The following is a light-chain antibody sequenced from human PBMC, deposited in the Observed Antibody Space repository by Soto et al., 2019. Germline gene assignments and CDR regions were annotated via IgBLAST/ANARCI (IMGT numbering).Light chain of an antibody. CDR3: SSYTSSSPPYV. CDR2: EVT. CDR1: SSDVGGYNY. V-gene: IGLV2-8*01. J-gene: IGLJ1*01. Sequence: QSVLTQPPSASGSPGQSVTISCTGTSSDVGGYNYVSWYQQYPGRAPKLMIYEVTKRPSGVPDRFAGSKSGNTASLTVSGLQGEDEADYYCSSYTSSSPPYVFGTGTKVTV.